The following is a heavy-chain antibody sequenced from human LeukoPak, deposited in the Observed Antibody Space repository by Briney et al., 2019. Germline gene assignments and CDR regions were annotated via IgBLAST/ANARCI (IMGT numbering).Heavy chain of an antibody. V-gene: IGHV1-18*01. CDR1: GYTFTSYG. CDR2: ISAYNGNT. J-gene: IGHJ4*02. CDR3: ARDPSTCSGGSCYPPLMGDY. D-gene: IGHD2-15*01. Sequence: RASVKVSCKASGYTFTSYGISWVRQAPGQGLEWMGWISAYNGNTNYAQKLQGRVTMTTDTSTSTAYMELRSLRSDDTAVYYCARDPSTCSGGSCYPPLMGDYWGQGTLVTVSS.